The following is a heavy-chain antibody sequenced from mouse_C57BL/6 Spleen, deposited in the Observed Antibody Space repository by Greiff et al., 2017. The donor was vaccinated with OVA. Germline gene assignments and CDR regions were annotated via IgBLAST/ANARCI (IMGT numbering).Heavy chain of an antibody. CDR2: IYPGDGDT. D-gene: IGHD1-1*01. CDR1: GYAFSSSW. Sequence: VKLMESGPELVKPGASVKISCKASGYAFSSSWMNWVKQRPGKGLEWIGRIYPGDGDTNYNGKFKGKATLTADKSSSTAYMQLSSLTSEDSAVYFCARRATVVATDYYAMDYWGQGTSVTVSS. CDR3: ARRATVVATDYYAMDY. V-gene: IGHV1-82*01. J-gene: IGHJ4*01.